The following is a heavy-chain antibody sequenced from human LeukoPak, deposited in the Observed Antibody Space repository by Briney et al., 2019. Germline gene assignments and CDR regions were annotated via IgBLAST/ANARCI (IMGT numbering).Heavy chain of an antibody. Sequence: PGGSLRLSCAAPGFTFSSYAMSWVRQAPGKGLEWVSAISGSGGSTYYADSVKGRFTISRDNSKNTLYLQMNSLRAEDTAVYYCTRVYSGYDYAFDIWGQGTMVTVSA. V-gene: IGHV3-23*01. CDR2: ISGSGGST. D-gene: IGHD5-12*01. CDR3: TRVYSGYDYAFDI. J-gene: IGHJ3*02. CDR1: GFTFSSYA.